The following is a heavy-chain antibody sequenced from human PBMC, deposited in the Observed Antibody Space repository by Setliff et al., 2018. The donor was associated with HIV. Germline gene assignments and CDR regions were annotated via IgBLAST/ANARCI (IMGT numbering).Heavy chain of an antibody. CDR1: GGPLTDHY. V-gene: IGHV4-34*01. CDR2: VHHTGYL. Sequence: SETLSLTCAVHGGPLTDHYWNWIRQSPGKGLEWIAEVHHTGYLNYNPSLKSRVTISRDPSTKQFSLKMTSMTAADTAVYYCASRGCSGGSCSDYWGQGTMVTVSS. D-gene: IGHD2-15*01. J-gene: IGHJ4*03. CDR3: ASRGCSGGSCSDY.